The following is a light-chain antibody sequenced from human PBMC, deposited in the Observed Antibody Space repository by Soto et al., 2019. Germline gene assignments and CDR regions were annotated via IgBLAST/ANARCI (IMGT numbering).Light chain of an antibody. V-gene: IGKV3-15*01. CDR1: QSVLSN. CDR2: GAS. Sequence: EIVLTQSPATLSVSPGERAILSCRASQSVLSNLAWYQQKPGQAPRLLIYGASTGATAIPDRFIGSGSETEFTLTINSLQSDDFAVYYCLQYRDWPLTFGGGTKV. J-gene: IGKJ4*01. CDR3: LQYRDWPLT.